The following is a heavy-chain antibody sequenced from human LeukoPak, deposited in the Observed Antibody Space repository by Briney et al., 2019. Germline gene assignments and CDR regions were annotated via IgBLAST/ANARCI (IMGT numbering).Heavy chain of an antibody. J-gene: IGHJ4*02. D-gene: IGHD3-16*02. CDR3: ARTYDYVWGSYRSHSFDS. CDR1: GGSISSSSYY. V-gene: IGHV4-39*02. CDR2: LYHTGSA. Sequence: HPSETLSLTCTVSGGSISSSSYYWGWIRQPPGKGLEWIGRLYHTGSAYYNPSLKSRVTISMDVSKNHFSLKLSSVTAADTAVYYCARTYDYVWGSYRSHSFDSWGQGTLVTVSS.